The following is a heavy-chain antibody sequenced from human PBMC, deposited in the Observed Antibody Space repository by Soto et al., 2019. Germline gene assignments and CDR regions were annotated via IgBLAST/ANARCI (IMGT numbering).Heavy chain of an antibody. Sequence: VKVSCKASGYRFTTHYIHWVRQAPGQGLEWMGRMNVGTGGTTYAHKFQGRVTMTRDTSIRTAYLEVSSVKSDDTAMYYCARDGNFALRGYSFGFDFWGQGTLVTVSS. CDR3: ARDGNFALRGYSFGFDF. J-gene: IGHJ4*02. V-gene: IGHV1-2*06. CDR2: MNVGTGGT. CDR1: GYRFTTHY. D-gene: IGHD5-18*01.